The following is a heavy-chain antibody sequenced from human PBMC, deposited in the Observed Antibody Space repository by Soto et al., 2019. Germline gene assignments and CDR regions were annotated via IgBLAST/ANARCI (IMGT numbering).Heavy chain of an antibody. CDR3: AREVGDYYDSSGYLFDY. V-gene: IGHV4-61*01. J-gene: IGHJ4*02. CDR1: GGSVSSGSYY. CDR2: IYYSGST. D-gene: IGHD3-22*01. Sequence: QVQLQESGPGLVKPSETLSLTCTVSGGSVSSGSYYWSWIRQPPGKGLEWIGYIYYSGSTNYNPSLKGRVTISVDTSKNQFSLKLSSVTAADTAVYYCAREVGDYYDSSGYLFDYWGQGTLVTVSS.